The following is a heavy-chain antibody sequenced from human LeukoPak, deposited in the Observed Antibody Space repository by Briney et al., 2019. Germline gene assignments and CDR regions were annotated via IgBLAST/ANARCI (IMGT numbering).Heavy chain of an antibody. D-gene: IGHD3-22*01. CDR1: GFTFSSYG. Sequence: GGSLGLSCAASGFTFSSYGMHWVRQAPGKGLEWVSAISGSGGNTYYADSVKGRFTISRDSPKNTLYLQMNSLRAEDTAVYYCAKGELWDSSGYDAFDIWGQGTMVTVSS. CDR3: AKGELWDSSGYDAFDI. CDR2: ISGSGGNT. J-gene: IGHJ3*02. V-gene: IGHV3-23*01.